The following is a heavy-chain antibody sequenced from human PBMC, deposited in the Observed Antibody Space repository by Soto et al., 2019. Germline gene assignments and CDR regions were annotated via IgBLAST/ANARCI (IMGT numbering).Heavy chain of an antibody. D-gene: IGHD3-3*01. CDR3: ARAGYYDFWGGYYPSIDY. CDR2: INAGNGNT. Sequence: QVQLVQSGAEVKKPGASVKVSCKASGYTFTSYAMHWVRQAPGQRLEWMGWINAGNGNTKYSQKFQGRVTITRETSASTAYMELSSLRSEDTAVYYCARAGYYDFWGGYYPSIDYWGQGTLVTVSS. CDR1: GYTFTSYA. V-gene: IGHV1-3*01. J-gene: IGHJ4*02.